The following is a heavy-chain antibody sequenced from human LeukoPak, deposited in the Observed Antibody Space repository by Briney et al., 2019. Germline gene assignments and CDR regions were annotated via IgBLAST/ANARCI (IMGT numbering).Heavy chain of an antibody. CDR3: ARDPTTSYDILTGYPFDY. CDR1: GYTFTSYY. CDR2: INPSGGST. D-gene: IGHD3-9*01. V-gene: IGHV1-46*01. Sequence: ASVKVSCKASGYTFTSYYMHWVRQAPGQGLEWMGIINPSGGSTSYAQKFQGRVTMTRDMSTSTVYMELSSLRSEDTAVYYCARDPTTSYDILTGYPFDYWGQGTLVTVSS. J-gene: IGHJ4*02.